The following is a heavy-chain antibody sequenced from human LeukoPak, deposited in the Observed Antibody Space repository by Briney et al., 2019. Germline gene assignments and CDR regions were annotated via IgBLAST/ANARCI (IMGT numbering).Heavy chain of an antibody. CDR1: GFTFSSYS. V-gene: IGHV3-48*01. Sequence: QSGGSLRLSCAASGFTFSSYSMNWVRQAPGKGLEWGSYISSSSSTIYYEDSVKGRFTISRDNAKNSMYLQMNSLGAEDTAVYYCARDVSSRTSHAFDIWGQGTMVTVS. CDR3: ARDVSSRTSHAFDI. CDR2: ISSSSSTI. J-gene: IGHJ3*02. D-gene: IGHD2-2*01.